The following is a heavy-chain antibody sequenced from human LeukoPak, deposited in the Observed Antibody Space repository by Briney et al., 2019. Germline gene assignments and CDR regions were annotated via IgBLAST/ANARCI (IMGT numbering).Heavy chain of an antibody. D-gene: IGHD3-3*01. Sequence: ASVKVSCKASGYTFTGYYMHWVRQAPGQGLEWMGRINPNSGGTNYAQKFQGRVTMTRDTSISTAYMELSRLRSDDTAVCYCARVEATIFGVDRDDYWGQGTLVTVSS. CDR1: GYTFTGYY. J-gene: IGHJ4*02. CDR2: INPNSGGT. V-gene: IGHV1-2*06. CDR3: ARVEATIFGVDRDDY.